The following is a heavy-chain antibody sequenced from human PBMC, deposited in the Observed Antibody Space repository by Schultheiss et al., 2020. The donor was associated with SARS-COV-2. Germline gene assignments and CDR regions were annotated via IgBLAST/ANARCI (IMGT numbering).Heavy chain of an antibody. V-gene: IGHV4-30-2*03. D-gene: IGHD3-3*01. Sequence: SETLSLTCTVSGASISSRSYSWTWIRQPPGKGLEWIGYIYYSGSTYYNPSLKSRVTISVDTSKNQFSLKLSSVTAADTAVYYCARHAVEGGYDFCWFDPWGQGTLVTVSS. CDR1: GASISSRSYS. CDR2: IYYSGST. J-gene: IGHJ5*02. CDR3: ARHAVEGGYDFCWFDP.